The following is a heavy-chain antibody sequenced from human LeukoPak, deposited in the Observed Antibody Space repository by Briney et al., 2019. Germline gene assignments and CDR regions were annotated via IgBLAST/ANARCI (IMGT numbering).Heavy chain of an antibody. V-gene: IGHV3-48*01. CDR1: GFSFSTYN. CDR2: ISSSSSTI. Sequence: GGSLRLSCAASGFSFSTYNMNWVRQAPGKGLEWVSYISSSSSTIYYADSVKGRFTISRDNAKNSLYLQMNSLRAEDAAVYYCAKQAGWGAYFSFLPFDFWGRGTLVTVSS. CDR3: AKQAGWGAYFSFLPFDF. J-gene: IGHJ4*02. D-gene: IGHD3-3*01.